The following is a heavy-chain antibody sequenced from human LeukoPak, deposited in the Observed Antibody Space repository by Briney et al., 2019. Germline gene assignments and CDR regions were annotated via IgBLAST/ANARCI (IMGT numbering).Heavy chain of an antibody. D-gene: IGHD2-21*02. Sequence: GGSLRLSCAVSGFPFSTFWMSWVRQAPGKGLEWVANINQDGSEKYYVDSVKGRFTISRDNAKNSLYLQMNSLRAEDTAVYYCARDGTGDCVDYWGQGTLVTVSS. CDR3: ARDGTGDCVDY. CDR2: INQDGSEK. CDR1: GFPFSTFW. V-gene: IGHV3-7*01. J-gene: IGHJ4*02.